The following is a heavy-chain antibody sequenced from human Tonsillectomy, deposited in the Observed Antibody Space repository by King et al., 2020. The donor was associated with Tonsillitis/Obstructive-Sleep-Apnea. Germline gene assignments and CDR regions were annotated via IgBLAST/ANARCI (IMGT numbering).Heavy chain of an antibody. V-gene: IGHV3-33*01. J-gene: IGHJ4*02. CDR1: GFTFSSYG. Sequence: QVQLVESGGDLVQPGGSLRLSCATSGFTFSSYGMHWVRQAPGKGLEWVAVIWYDGSDKYYADSVKGRFTISRDNSKTTLYLQMDSLRAEDTAVYYCARSNGGYHFDYWGQGTLVTVSS. CDR3: ARSNGGYHFDY. D-gene: IGHD1-26*01. CDR2: IWYDGSDK.